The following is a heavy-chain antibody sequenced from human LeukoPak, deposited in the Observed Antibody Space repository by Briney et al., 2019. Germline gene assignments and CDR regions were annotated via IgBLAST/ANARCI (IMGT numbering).Heavy chain of an antibody. J-gene: IGHJ4*02. D-gene: IGHD3-10*01. Sequence: GGSLRLSCAASGFTFSSYAMSWVRQAPGKGLEWVSAISGSGGSTYYADSVKGRFTISRDNSKNTLYLQMNSLRAEDTAVYYCAKVGDYYYGSGSYPDYWGQGTLVTVSS. V-gene: IGHV3-23*01. CDR3: AKVGDYYYGSGSYPDY. CDR2: ISGSGGST. CDR1: GFTFSSYA.